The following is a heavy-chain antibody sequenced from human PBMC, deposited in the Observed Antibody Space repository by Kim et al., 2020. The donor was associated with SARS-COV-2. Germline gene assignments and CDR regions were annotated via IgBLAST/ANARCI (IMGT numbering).Heavy chain of an antibody. J-gene: IGHJ5*02. Sequence: SETLSLTCTVSGGSISSGGYYWSWIRQHPGKGLEWIGYIYYSGSTYYNPSLKSRVTISVDTSKNQFSLKLSSVTAADTAVYYCAREVDWRKYYGSGKKSLGERPPKNNWFDPWGQGTLVTVSS. CDR1: GGSISSGGYY. CDR3: AREVDWRKYYGSGKKSLGERPPKNNWFDP. V-gene: IGHV4-31*03. CDR2: IYYSGST. D-gene: IGHD3-10*01.